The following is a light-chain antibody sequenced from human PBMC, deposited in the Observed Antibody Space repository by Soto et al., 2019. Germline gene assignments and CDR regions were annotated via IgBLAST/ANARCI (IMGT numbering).Light chain of an antibody. CDR1: SSNIGAGYD. Sequence: QSVLTQPPSVSGAPGQRVTISCTGSSSNIGAGYDVHWYQQLPGTAPKLLIYGNSNRPSGVPDRFSGSKSGNTASLTISGLQAEDEADYYCCSYAGTYTVLFGGGTKLTVL. V-gene: IGLV1-40*01. J-gene: IGLJ2*01. CDR2: GNS. CDR3: CSYAGTYTVL.